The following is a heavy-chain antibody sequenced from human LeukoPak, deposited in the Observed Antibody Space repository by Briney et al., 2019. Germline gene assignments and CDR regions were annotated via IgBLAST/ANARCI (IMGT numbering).Heavy chain of an antibody. V-gene: IGHV3-30*02. CDR1: RFTFSSYG. CDR2: IPYDGNNK. Sequence: GGSLRLSCAASRFTFSSYGMHWVRQAPGKGLERVAFIPYDGNNKYYADSVKGRFTVSRDNSKNTLYLQMNSLRAESTAVYYCVKDGDDSGSYLVYWGEGPLVTVSS. D-gene: IGHD1-26*01. J-gene: IGHJ4*02. CDR3: VKDGDDSGSYLVY.